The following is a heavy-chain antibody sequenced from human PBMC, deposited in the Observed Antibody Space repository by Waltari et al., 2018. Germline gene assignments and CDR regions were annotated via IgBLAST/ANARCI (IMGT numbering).Heavy chain of an antibody. V-gene: IGHV3-48*03. CDR1: GFTFSNLE. CDR2: ISNSGSTT. CDR3: ARPSTEYYYYYYYMDV. Sequence: EVQVVESGGGLVQPGGCLRLSCVASGFTFSNLEMNWVRQAPGKGLEWVSYISNSGSTTYYADSVKGRFTISRDNAKNSLYLHMDSLRAEDTAVYYCARPSTEYYYYYYYMDVWGKGTTVTVS. J-gene: IGHJ6*03.